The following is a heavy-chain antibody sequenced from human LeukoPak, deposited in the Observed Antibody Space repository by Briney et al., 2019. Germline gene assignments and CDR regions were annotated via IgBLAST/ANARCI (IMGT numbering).Heavy chain of an antibody. CDR1: GYIFTSYD. Sequence: ASVKVSCKASGYIFTSYDINWVRQATGQGLEWMGWMNPNSGNTGYAQKFQGRVTMTRNTSISTAYVELSSLRSEDTAVYYCARMSGGRDWFDPWGQGTLVTVSS. D-gene: IGHD3-3*01. V-gene: IGHV1-8*01. CDR2: MNPNSGNT. CDR3: ARMSGGRDWFDP. J-gene: IGHJ5*02.